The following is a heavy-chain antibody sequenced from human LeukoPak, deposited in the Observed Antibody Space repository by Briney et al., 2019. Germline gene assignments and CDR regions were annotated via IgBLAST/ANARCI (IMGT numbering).Heavy chain of an antibody. CDR1: GGTFSSYA. Sequence: SVKVSCKASGGTFSSYAISWVRQAPGQGLEWMGGIIPIFDTANYTQKFQGRVTITADESTSTVYMELGSLRSEDTAVYYCASDGWERLDYYFDYWGQGTLVTVSS. CDR2: IIPIFDTA. CDR3: ASDGWERLDYYFDY. D-gene: IGHD4-23*01. J-gene: IGHJ4*02. V-gene: IGHV1-69*13.